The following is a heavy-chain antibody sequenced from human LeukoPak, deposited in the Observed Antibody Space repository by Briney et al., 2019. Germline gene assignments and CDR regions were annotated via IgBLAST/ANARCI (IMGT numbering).Heavy chain of an antibody. D-gene: IGHD3-3*01. CDR3: ARLSAADTIFGVVIIGGTFDY. CDR1: GYSFTSYW. CDR2: IYPGDSDT. J-gene: IGHJ4*02. Sequence: GESLKISCKGSGYSFTSYWIGWVRQMPGKGLEWMGIIYPGDSDTRYSPSFQGQVTISADKSISTAYLQWSSLKASDTAMYYCARLSAADTIFGVVIIGGTFDYWGQGTLVTVSS. V-gene: IGHV5-51*01.